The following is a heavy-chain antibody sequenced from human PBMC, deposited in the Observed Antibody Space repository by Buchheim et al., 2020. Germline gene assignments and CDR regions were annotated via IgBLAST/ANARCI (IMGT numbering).Heavy chain of an antibody. V-gene: IGHV3-7*01. CDR3: ARDAMILTRSGYYYYYGMDV. CDR2: IKQDGSEK. CDR1: GFTFSSYW. D-gene: IGHD3-16*01. Sequence: EVQLVESGGGLVQPGGSLRLACAASGFTFSSYWMSWVRQAPGKGMEWVANIKQDGSEKYYVDSVKGRFTTSTANAKTSLYLQMNSLRAEDAAVYYCARDAMILTRSGYYYYYGMDVWGQGTT. J-gene: IGHJ6*02.